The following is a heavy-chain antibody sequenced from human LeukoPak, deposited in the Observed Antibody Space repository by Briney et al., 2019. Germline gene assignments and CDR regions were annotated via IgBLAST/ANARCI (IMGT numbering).Heavy chain of an antibody. J-gene: IGHJ6*02. Sequence: GGSLRLSCAASGFTVSSNYMSWVRQAPGKGLEWASVIYSGGSTYYADSVKGRFTISRDNSKNTLYLQMNSLRAEDTAVYYCARDTRSHYYYGMDVWGQGTTVTVSS. D-gene: IGHD6-19*01. CDR1: GFTVSSNY. CDR3: ARDTRSHYYYGMDV. CDR2: IYSGGST. V-gene: IGHV3-53*01.